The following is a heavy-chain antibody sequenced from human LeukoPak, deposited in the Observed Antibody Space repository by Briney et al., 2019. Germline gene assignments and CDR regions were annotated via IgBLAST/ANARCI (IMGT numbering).Heavy chain of an antibody. V-gene: IGHV3-21*01. CDR2: ISSSGGYI. CDR3: ARTYNWSSHFDY. D-gene: IGHD1-26*01. CDR1: GFSFSSHY. Sequence: NPGGSLRLSCAASGFSFSSHYMNWVRQAPGKGLEWVSSISSSGGYIYSADSVKGRFTISRDNAKNSVYLHMNSLRAEDTAVYYCARTYNWSSHFDYWGQGTLVTVSS. J-gene: IGHJ4*02.